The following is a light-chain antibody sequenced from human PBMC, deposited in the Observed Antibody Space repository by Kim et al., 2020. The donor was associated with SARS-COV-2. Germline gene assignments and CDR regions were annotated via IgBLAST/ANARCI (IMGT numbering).Light chain of an antibody. V-gene: IGKV3D-15*01. CDR2: GAS. Sequence: VSPGDTATLSCRASQSVRNFLVWYQQKPGQAPRLLISGASTRAAGVPASFSGSGSATEFTLTISSLQSEDSAVYYCQQHNNWPLTFGGGTKVDIK. J-gene: IGKJ4*01. CDR1: QSVRNF. CDR3: QQHNNWPLT.